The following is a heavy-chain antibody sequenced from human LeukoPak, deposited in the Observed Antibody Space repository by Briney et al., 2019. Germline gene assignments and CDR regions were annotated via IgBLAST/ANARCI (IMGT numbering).Heavy chain of an antibody. V-gene: IGHV1-8*01. CDR2: MNPNSGNT. CDR3: AREAVDSSGSESDY. CDR1: GYTFTSYD. Sequence: ASVKVSCEASGYTFTSYDINWVRQATGQGLEWMGWMNPNSGNTGYAQKFQGRVTMTRNTSISTAYMELSSLRSEDTAVYYCAREAVDSSGSESDYWGQGTLVTVSS. J-gene: IGHJ4*02. D-gene: IGHD3-22*01.